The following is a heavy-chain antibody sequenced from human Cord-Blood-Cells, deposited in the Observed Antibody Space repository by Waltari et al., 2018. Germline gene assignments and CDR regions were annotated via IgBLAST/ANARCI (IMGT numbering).Heavy chain of an antibody. J-gene: IGHJ4*02. CDR3: ARMYSSGWYYFDY. CDR2: IDWDDDK. D-gene: IGHD6-19*01. V-gene: IGHV2-70*04. Sequence: QVTLKESGPALVKPTQTLTLTCTFSGFSLSTSGMRVSWIRQPPGKALEWLARIDWDDDKFYSTSLKTRLTISKDTSKTQVVLTMTNMDPVDTATYYCARMYSSGWYYFDYWGQGTLVTVSS. CDR1: GFSLSTSGMR.